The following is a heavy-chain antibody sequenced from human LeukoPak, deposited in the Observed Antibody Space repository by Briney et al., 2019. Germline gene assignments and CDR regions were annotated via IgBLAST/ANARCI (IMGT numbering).Heavy chain of an antibody. V-gene: IGHV3-23*01. CDR3: AKVETSGGANCYALDY. J-gene: IGHJ4*02. CDR2: ISGSDGST. D-gene: IGHD2-2*01. CDR1: GFTFSSYA. Sequence: GGSLRLSCAASGFTFSSYAMTWVRQAPDKGLEWVSAISGSDGSTYYADSVKGRFTISRDDSQNTLYLQMNSLSAEDTAVYYCAKVETSGGANCYALDYWGQGTLVTVSA.